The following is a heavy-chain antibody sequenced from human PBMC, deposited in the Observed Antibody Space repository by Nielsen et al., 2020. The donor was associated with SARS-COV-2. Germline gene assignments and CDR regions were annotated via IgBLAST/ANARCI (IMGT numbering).Heavy chain of an antibody. CDR3: ARILEGFSKGFDY. CDR1: GFTFSSYS. V-gene: IGHV3-21*01. Sequence: GGSLRLSCAASGFTFSSYSMNWVRQAPGKGLEWVSSISSSSSYIYYADSVKGRFTISRDNAKNSLYLQMNSLRAEDTAVYYCARILEGFSKGFDYWGQGTLVTVS. D-gene: IGHD3-3*01. CDR2: ISSSSSYI. J-gene: IGHJ4*02.